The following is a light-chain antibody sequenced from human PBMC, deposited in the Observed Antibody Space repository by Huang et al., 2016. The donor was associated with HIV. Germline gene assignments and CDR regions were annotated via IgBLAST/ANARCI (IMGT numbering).Light chain of an antibody. V-gene: IGKV3-15*01. CDR2: GAS. CDR3: QGYNDWPIT. J-gene: IGKJ3*01. Sequence: EIVMTQSTGTLSVSPGERASLSCRASQSVGPYLAWYQQKPGQAPRLLIYGASTRASGDPARLTGIGCGIEFTLTISSLQSEDFAVYYCQGYNDWPITFGPGTKVDIK. CDR1: QSVGPY.